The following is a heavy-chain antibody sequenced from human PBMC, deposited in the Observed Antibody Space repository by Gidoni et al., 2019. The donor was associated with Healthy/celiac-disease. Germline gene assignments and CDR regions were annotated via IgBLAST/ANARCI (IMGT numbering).Heavy chain of an antibody. CDR2: ISWDGGST. CDR1: GFTFDDYT. J-gene: IGHJ4*02. V-gene: IGHV3-43*01. CDR3: AKDNEDLRYFDY. Sequence: EVQLVESGGVVVQPGGSLRLSCAASGFTFDDYTMHWVRQAPGKGLEWVSLISWDGGSTYYADSVKGRFTIARDNSQNSLYLQMNSLRTEDTALYYCAKDNEDLRYFDYWGQGTLVTVSS. D-gene: IGHD2-15*01.